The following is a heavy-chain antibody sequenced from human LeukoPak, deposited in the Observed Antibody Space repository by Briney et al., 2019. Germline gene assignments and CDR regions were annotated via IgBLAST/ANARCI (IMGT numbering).Heavy chain of an antibody. Sequence: GRSLRLSCAASGFTFSSYAMHWVRQAPGKGLEWVAVISYDGSNKYYADSVKGRFTISRDNSKNTLYLQMNSLRAEDTAVYYCARDPSITMIVVVITYYFDYWGQGTLVTVSS. CDR3: ARDPSITMIVVVITYYFDY. J-gene: IGHJ4*02. CDR2: ISYDGSNK. D-gene: IGHD3-22*01. V-gene: IGHV3-30*04. CDR1: GFTFSSYA.